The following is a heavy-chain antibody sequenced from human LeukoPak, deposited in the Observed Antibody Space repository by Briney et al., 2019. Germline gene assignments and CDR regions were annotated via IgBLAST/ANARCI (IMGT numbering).Heavy chain of an antibody. J-gene: IGHJ6*03. CDR3: ARRLVGYYYMDV. CDR2: IFYSGTT. CDR1: GGSISYY. D-gene: IGHD1-26*01. Sequence: SETLSLTCTVSGGSISYYWGWIRQPPGKGLEWIGSIFYSGTTYYNPSLKSRVTISVDTSKNQFSLKLSSVTAADTAVYYCARRLVGYYYMDVWGKGTTVTVSS. V-gene: IGHV4-39*01.